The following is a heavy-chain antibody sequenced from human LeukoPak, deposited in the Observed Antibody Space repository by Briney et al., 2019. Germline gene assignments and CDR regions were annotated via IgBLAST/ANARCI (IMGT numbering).Heavy chain of an antibody. CDR3: ARDYSSGWYNWFDP. D-gene: IGHD6-19*01. J-gene: IGHJ5*02. V-gene: IGHV3-20*01. Sequence: GGPLRLSCAASGFTFDEYGMSWVRQAPGKGLEWVSGINWNGGSTGYADSVKGRFTISRDNAKNSLYLQMNSLRVEDTALYHCARDYSSGWYNWFDPWGQGTLVTVSS. CDR2: INWNGGST. CDR1: GFTFDEYG.